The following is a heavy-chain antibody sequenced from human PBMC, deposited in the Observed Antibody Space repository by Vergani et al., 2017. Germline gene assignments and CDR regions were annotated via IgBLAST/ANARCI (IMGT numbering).Heavy chain of an antibody. CDR3: ARGETRTDWLDP. J-gene: IGHJ5*02. CDR2: IYGSGNI. V-gene: IGHV4-61*02. CDR1: GYSISRGYY. D-gene: IGHD3/OR15-3a*01. Sequence: QVQLQESGPGLVKPSETLSLTCSVSGYSISRGYYWNWIRQPAGKGLEWIGRIYGSGNINYNPSLGSRVTISRDTSKNQFSLKVHSVTAADTAVYYCARGETRTDWLDPWGQGTQVIVSS.